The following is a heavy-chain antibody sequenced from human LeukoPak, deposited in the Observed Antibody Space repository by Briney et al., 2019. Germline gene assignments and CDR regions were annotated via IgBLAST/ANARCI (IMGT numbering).Heavy chain of an antibody. CDR3: ARVIAAAGIKRYYYYMDV. D-gene: IGHD6-13*01. V-gene: IGHV1-18*01. CDR2: ISAYNGNT. Sequence: ASVKVSCKASGYTFTSYGISWVRQAPGQGLEWMGWISAYNGNTNYAQKLQGRVTMTTDTSTSTAYMELRSLRSDDTAVYYCARVIAAAGIKRYYYYMDVWGKGTTVTVSS. CDR1: GYTFTSYG. J-gene: IGHJ6*03.